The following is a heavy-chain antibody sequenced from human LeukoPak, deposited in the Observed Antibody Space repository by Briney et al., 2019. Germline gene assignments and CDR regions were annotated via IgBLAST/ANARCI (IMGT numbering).Heavy chain of an antibody. Sequence: GGSLRLSCAASGFTFSSYAMHWVRQAPGKGLEWVAVISYDGSNKYYADSVKGRFTISRDNSKNTLYLQMNSLRAEDTAVYYCTGRITMVRGVINYYWGQGTLVTVSS. D-gene: IGHD3-10*01. CDR3: TGRITMVRGVINYY. J-gene: IGHJ4*02. CDR2: ISYDGSNK. CDR1: GFTFSSYA. V-gene: IGHV3-30*04.